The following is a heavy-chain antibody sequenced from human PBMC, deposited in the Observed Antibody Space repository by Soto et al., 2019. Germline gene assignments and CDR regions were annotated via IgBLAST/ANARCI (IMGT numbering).Heavy chain of an antibody. J-gene: IGHJ6*02. CDR3: AHSRCGGDCLQSYSSHYYYGMDV. D-gene: IGHD2-21*02. CDR1: GFSLSTGGVG. V-gene: IGHV2-5*02. CDR2: IYWDDDK. Sequence: QITLKESGPALVKPTQTLTLTCTISGFSLSTGGVGVGWIRQPPGKALEWLALIYWDDDKRYSPSLRSRFTITKDTSKTQVVLTMTNIDPVDTATYYCAHSRCGGDCLQSYSSHYYYGMDVWGQGTTVTVSS.